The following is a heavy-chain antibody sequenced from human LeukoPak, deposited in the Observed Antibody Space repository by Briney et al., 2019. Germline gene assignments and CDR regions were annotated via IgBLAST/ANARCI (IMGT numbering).Heavy chain of an antibody. D-gene: IGHD3-10*01. Sequence: SETLSLTCAVSGGSISSDNWWSWVRQPPGKGLEWIGEIYHTGSTNYNPSLQGRVTISVDKSENQFSLKLNSVTAADTAVYYCARRGYSGSASYSFDYWGQGTLVTVSS. CDR2: IYHTGST. J-gene: IGHJ4*02. CDR3: ARRGYSGSASYSFDY. V-gene: IGHV4-4*02. CDR1: GGSISSDNW.